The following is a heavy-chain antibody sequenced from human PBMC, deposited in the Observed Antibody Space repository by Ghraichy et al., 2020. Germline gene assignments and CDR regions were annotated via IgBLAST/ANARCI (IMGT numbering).Heavy chain of an antibody. Sequence: LSLTCAASGFTFSSYDMHWVRQATGKGLEWVSAIGTAGDTYYPGSVKGRFTISRENAKNSLYLQMNSLRAGDTAVYYCARGGQGDYLDYWGQGTLVTVSS. CDR2: IGTAGDT. V-gene: IGHV3-13*01. CDR1: GFTFSSYD. J-gene: IGHJ4*02. CDR3: ARGGQGDYLDY.